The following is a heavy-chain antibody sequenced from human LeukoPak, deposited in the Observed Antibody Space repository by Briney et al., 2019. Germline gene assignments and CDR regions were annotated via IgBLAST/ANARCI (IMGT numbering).Heavy chain of an antibody. CDR3: ARDLFSGSYYRFDS. Sequence: SQTLSLTCVLSGDSVSSNIATWNWIRQSPSRGLEWLGRTYYRSKWSTDYAVSVKSRISINPDTSKNQFSLQLNSVTPEDTALYYCARDLFSGSYYRFDSWGQGTLITVSS. CDR2: TYYRSKWST. J-gene: IGHJ4*02. V-gene: IGHV6-1*01. CDR1: GDSVSSNIAT. D-gene: IGHD1-26*01.